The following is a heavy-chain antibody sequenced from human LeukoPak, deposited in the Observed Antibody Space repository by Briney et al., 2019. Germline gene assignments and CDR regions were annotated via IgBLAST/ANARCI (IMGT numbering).Heavy chain of an antibody. D-gene: IGHD6-6*01. V-gene: IGHV4-59*01. CDR3: ARGRVPSPD. CDR1: GGSFSGYY. Sequence: SETLSLTCTVSGGSFSGYYWSWIRQPPGRGLEWIGSFYYSGSTNYNPSLKSRVTLSLDTSKHQFSLRRGSVNAADTALYDCARGRVPSPDWGERTLVTVYS. J-gene: IGHJ4*01. CDR2: FYYSGST.